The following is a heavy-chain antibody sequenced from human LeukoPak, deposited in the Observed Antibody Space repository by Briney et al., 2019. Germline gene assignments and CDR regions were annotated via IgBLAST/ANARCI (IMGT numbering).Heavy chain of an antibody. CDR2: IYYSGST. V-gene: IGHV4-31*03. CDR1: GGSISSGGYY. CDR3: ARSRTAAGTDY. D-gene: IGHD6-13*01. Sequence: TSETLSLTCTVSGGSISSGGYYWSWIRQHPGKGLEWIGYIYYSGSTYYNPSLKSRVTISVDTSKNQFSLKLSSVTAADTAVYYCARSRTAAGTDYWGQGTLVTVSS. J-gene: IGHJ4*02.